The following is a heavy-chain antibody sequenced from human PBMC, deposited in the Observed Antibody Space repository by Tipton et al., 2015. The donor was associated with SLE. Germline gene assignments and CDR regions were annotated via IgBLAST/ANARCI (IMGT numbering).Heavy chain of an antibody. CDR1: GGSFSSSSYS. Sequence: TLSLTCTVSGGSFSSSSYSWGWIRQPPGKGLEWIGSIHSSGRTYYNPSLKSRVTISADTSKNQVSLKLTSVTAADTAVYYCAREDSGYNSYYFDYWGQGTLVTVSS. CDR2: IHSSGRT. D-gene: IGHD5-24*01. V-gene: IGHV4-39*02. CDR3: AREDSGYNSYYFDY. J-gene: IGHJ4*02.